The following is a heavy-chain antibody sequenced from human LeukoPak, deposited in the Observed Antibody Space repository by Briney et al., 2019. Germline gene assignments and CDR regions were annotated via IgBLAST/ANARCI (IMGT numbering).Heavy chain of an antibody. D-gene: IGHD3-22*01. J-gene: IGHJ5*02. CDR1: GFTFSSYS. V-gene: IGHV3-21*01. CDR3: AGESYDSSGYYYL. Sequence: GGSLRLSSAASGFTFSSYSMNWVRQAPGKGLEWVSSISSSSYIYYADSVKGRFTISRDNAKNSLYLQMNSLRAEDTAVYYCAGESYDSSGYYYLWGQGTLVTVSS. CDR2: ISSSSYI.